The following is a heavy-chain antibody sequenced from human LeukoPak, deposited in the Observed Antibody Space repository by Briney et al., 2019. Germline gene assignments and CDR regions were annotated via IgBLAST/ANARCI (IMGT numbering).Heavy chain of an antibody. J-gene: IGHJ3*02. CDR3: ARGPSELGAFDI. D-gene: IGHD1-26*01. Sequence: ASVKVSCKASGGTFTSYDINLVRQATGQGLEWMGWMNPNSGNTGYAQKFQGRVTITRNTTISTAYMELSSLRSEDTAVYYCARGPSELGAFDIWGQGTMVTVSS. CDR2: MNPNSGNT. V-gene: IGHV1-8*03. CDR1: GGTFTSYD.